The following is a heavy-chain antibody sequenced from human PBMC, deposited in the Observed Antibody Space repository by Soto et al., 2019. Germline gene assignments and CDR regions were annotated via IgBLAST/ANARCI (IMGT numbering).Heavy chain of an antibody. Sequence: GGSLRLSCAASGFTFSSYAMHWVRQAPGKGLEWVAVISYDGSNKYYADSVKGRFTISRDNSKNTLYLQMNSLRAEDTAVYYCARDRNYYDSSGLEDYFDYWGQGTLVTVSS. D-gene: IGHD3-22*01. CDR1: GFTFSSYA. CDR3: ARDRNYYDSSGLEDYFDY. V-gene: IGHV3-30-3*01. J-gene: IGHJ4*02. CDR2: ISYDGSNK.